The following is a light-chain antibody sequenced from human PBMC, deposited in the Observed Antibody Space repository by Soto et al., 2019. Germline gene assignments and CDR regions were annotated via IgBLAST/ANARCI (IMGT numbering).Light chain of an antibody. CDR1: QSISKK. Sequence: DIQMTQSPSSLSASVGDRVTITCRASQSISKKLNWYQQRPGKVPKLLIYDASSLQSGVPSRFSGSGSGTDFALTINSLQPEDFATIYCQQTYSTPWTFGQGTKVDIK. V-gene: IGKV1-39*01. CDR2: DAS. J-gene: IGKJ1*01. CDR3: QQTYSTPWT.